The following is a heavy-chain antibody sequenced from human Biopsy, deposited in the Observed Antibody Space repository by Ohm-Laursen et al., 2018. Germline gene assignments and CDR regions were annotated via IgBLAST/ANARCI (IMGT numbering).Heavy chain of an antibody. CDR1: GFSFENYV. D-gene: IGHD1/OR15-1a*01. J-gene: IGHJ4*02. CDR3: AREGLGTTADY. Sequence: SLRLSCAASGFSFENYVMKWFRQGPGNGLEWVGLIRSSGYGGTADYAASVKGRFTISRDDSKSFAYLQMTSLRTEDTAVYFCAREGLGTTADYWGQGILVTVSS. V-gene: IGHV3-49*03. CDR2: IRSSGYGGTA.